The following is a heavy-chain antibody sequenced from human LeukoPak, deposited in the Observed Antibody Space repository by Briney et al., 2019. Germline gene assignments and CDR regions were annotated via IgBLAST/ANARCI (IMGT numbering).Heavy chain of an antibody. CDR3: ARDQLEPHYYYYGMDV. CDR2: ISSSSSTI. Sequence: GGSLRLSCAVSGFTFSSYSMNWVRQAPGKGLEWVSYISSSSSTIYYADSVKGRFTISRDNAKNSLYLQMNSLRDEDTAVYYCARDQLEPHYYYYGMDVWGQGTTVTVSS. CDR1: GFTFSSYS. D-gene: IGHD1-1*01. J-gene: IGHJ6*02. V-gene: IGHV3-48*02.